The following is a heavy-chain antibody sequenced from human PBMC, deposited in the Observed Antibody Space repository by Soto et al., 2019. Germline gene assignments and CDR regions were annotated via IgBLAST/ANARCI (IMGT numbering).Heavy chain of an antibody. CDR1: GYTFTDYP. CDR2: INPNSGGA. CDR3: ARDESRADYFD. V-gene: IGHV1-2*02. J-gene: IGHJ4*02. Sequence: QVQLVQSGAGVKKPGASVKVSCKASGYTFTDYPIHWVRQAPGQGLEWMGWINPNSGGANYAQKLQYRVTLTRDTSITTAYMALSRLRSDDTAVYYGARDESRADYFDWGQGTLVTVSS. D-gene: IGHD3-9*01.